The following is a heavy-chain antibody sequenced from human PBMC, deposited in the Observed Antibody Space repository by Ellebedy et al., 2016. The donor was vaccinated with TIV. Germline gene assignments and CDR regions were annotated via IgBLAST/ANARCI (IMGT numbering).Heavy chain of an antibody. D-gene: IGHD6-19*01. J-gene: IGHJ4*02. Sequence: GGSLRLSXVASGFAFSRYPMHWVRQAPGKGLEWVTVVSYDGRAKPYADSVKGRFTISRDNSKNTVYLEMNSLRPDDTAVYFCAKEGDSSGHAGDFDYWGQGTLVTVPS. CDR2: VSYDGRAK. CDR3: AKEGDSSGHAGDFDY. V-gene: IGHV3-30*04. CDR1: GFAFSRYP.